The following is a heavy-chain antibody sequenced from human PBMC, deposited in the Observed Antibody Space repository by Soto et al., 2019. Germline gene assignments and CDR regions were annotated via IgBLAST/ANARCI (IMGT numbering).Heavy chain of an antibody. J-gene: IGHJ4*02. V-gene: IGHV3-73*02. D-gene: IGHD1-26*01. CDR3: TRLEVRATTPDY. CDR2: IRSKANSYAT. Sequence: EVQLVESGGGLVQPGGSLKLSCAASGFTFSGSAMHWVRQASGKGLEWVGRIRSKANSYATAYAASVEGRFTISRDDSKNTAYLQMNSLKTEDTAVYYCTRLEVRATTPDYWGQGTLVTVSS. CDR1: GFTFSGSA.